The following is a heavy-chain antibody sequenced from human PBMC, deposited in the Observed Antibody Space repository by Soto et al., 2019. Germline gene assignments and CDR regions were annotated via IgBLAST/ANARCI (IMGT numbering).Heavy chain of an antibody. V-gene: IGHV3-23*01. CDR1: GFTFSSYA. CDR2: ISGSGGSM. D-gene: IGHD1-26*01. CDR3: ARRGSGTLYDY. Sequence: EVQLLESGGGLVQPGGSLRLSCAASGFTFSSYAMRWVRQAPGKGLEWVSAISGSGGSMYYADSVKGRFTISRDNSKNTLYLQMNSLRAEDTAVYYCARRGSGTLYDYWGQGALVSVSS. J-gene: IGHJ4*02.